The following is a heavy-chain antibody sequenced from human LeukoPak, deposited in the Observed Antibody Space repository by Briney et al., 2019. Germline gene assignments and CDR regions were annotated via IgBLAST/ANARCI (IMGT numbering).Heavy chain of an antibody. CDR3: ARPSYNSGSFFDY. J-gene: IGHJ4*02. V-gene: IGHV3-69-1*01. CDR2: ISSSSYI. D-gene: IGHD3-10*01. CDR1: GFTFNDYA. Sequence: GESLRLSCAASGFTFNDYAMSWVRQAPGKGLEWVSSISSSSYIYYADSVRGRFSISRDNAKNSLYLQMNSLRVEDTAVYYCARPSYNSGSFFDYWGQGSLVTVS.